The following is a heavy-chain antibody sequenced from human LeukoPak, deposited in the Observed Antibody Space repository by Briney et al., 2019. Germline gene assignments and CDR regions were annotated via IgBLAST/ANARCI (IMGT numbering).Heavy chain of an antibody. Sequence: SETLSLTCAVYGGSFSGYYWSWIRQPPGKGLEWIGEINHSGSTNYSPSLKSRVTISVDTSKNQFSLKLSSVTAADTAVYYCAVQRPYYYDSSGYSTWGQGTLVTVSS. CDR3: AVQRPYYYDSSGYST. D-gene: IGHD3-22*01. CDR1: GGSFSGYY. CDR2: INHSGST. V-gene: IGHV4-34*01. J-gene: IGHJ5*02.